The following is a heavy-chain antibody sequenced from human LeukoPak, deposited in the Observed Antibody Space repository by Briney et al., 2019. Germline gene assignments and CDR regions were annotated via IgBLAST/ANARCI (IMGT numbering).Heavy chain of an antibody. J-gene: IGHJ6*03. CDR3: ARQLPSYYMDV. CDR1: GFSFSSYT. V-gene: IGHV3-23*01. D-gene: IGHD5-24*01. CDR2: ISGGGDTT. Sequence: GALRLSCSASGFSFSSYTMTWVRQAPGKGPEWVSIISGGGDTTFYTDSVKGRFTISRDNSKNTLYLQMNSLRAEDTAVYYCARQLPSYYMDVWGKGTTVTVSS.